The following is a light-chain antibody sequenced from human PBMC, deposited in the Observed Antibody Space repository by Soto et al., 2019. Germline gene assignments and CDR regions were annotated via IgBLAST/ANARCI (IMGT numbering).Light chain of an antibody. J-gene: IGKJ4*01. V-gene: IGKV3-20*01. CDR1: QRVGRDY. CDR2: GAS. CDR3: QQYASSPLT. Sequence: EIVLTQSPATLSLSPGERATFSCWASQRVGRDYLAWYQQKPGQAPRLLIHGASTRATGIPDRFSGSGCGTYFTLTISRLEHEDFAVYYCQQYASSPLTFGGGTKVEIK.